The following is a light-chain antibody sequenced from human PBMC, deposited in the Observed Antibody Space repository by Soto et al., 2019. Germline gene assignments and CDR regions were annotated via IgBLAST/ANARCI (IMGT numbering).Light chain of an antibody. V-gene: IGLV2-23*01. CDR2: EGN. CDR3: CSYAPSRTLL. J-gene: IGLJ2*01. Sequence: QSALTQPASVSGSPGESITISCTGTSSDVGTYNLVTWYQQHPGRVPKLILYEGNKRPSGVSSRFSASKSGNTASQTISGLQAEDEADYFCCSYAPSRTLLFGGGTKVTVL. CDR1: SSDVGTYNL.